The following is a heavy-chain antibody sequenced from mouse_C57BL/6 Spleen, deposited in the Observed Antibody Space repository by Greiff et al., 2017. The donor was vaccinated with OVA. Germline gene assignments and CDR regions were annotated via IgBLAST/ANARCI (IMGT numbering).Heavy chain of an antibody. CDR1: GFSLTSYG. CDR3: ATWGYYDYDGFAY. Sequence: VQLQQSGPGLVQPSQSLSITCTVSGFSLTSYGVHWVRQSPGKGLEWLGVIWRGGSTDYNAAFMSRLSITKDNSKSQVFFKMNSLQADDTAIYYCATWGYYDYDGFAYWGQGTLVTVSA. J-gene: IGHJ3*01. CDR2: IWRGGST. D-gene: IGHD2-4*01. V-gene: IGHV2-5*01.